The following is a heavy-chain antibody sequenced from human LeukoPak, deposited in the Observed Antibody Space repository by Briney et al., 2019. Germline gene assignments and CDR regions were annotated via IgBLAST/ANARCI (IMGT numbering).Heavy chain of an antibody. Sequence: GGSLRLSCTASGFTFSDYYMTWIRQAPGKGLEWLSYVSTDSTYTNYADSVKGRFTISRDNAKSSLYLQLNSLTAEDTAVYYCTREDNWNFDLWGRGTLVTVSS. CDR2: VSTDSTYT. CDR3: TREDNWNFDL. J-gene: IGHJ2*01. CDR1: GFTFSDYY. V-gene: IGHV3-11*05.